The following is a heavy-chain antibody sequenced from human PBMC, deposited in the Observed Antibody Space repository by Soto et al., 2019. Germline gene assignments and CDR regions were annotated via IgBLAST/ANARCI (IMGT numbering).Heavy chain of an antibody. CDR3: AKGRRYSSGWYRNYYYYYGMDV. J-gene: IGHJ6*02. CDR2: ISGSGGST. CDR1: GFTFSSYA. V-gene: IGHV3-23*01. Sequence: GGSLRLSCAASGFTFSSYAMSWVRQAPGKGLEWVSAISGSGGSTYYADSVKGRFTISRDNSKNTLYLQMNSLRAEDTAVYYCAKGRRYSSGWYRNYYYYYGMDVWGQGTTVTVSS. D-gene: IGHD6-19*01.